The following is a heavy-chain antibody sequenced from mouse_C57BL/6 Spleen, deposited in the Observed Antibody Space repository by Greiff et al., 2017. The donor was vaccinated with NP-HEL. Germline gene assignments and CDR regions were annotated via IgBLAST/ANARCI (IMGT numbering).Heavy chain of an antibody. V-gene: IGHV5-4*01. CDR1: GFTFRSYA. CDR3: ARDEATRFAY. CDR2: ISDGGSYT. J-gene: IGHJ3*01. Sequence: EVKLVESGGGLGKPGGSLKLSCAASGFTFRSYARSWVRQTPEKRLKWVATISDGGSYTYYPDNVKGRFTISRDNAKNNLYLQMSHLKSEDTAMYYCARDEATRFAYWGQGTLVTVSA. D-gene: IGHD1-1*01.